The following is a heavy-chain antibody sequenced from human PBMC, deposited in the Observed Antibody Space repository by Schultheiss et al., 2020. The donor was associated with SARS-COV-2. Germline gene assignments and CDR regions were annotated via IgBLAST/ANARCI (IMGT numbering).Heavy chain of an antibody. CDR3: ARDSWAVVPAAGVRPALSPAFDP. Sequence: ASVKVSCKASGYTFTSYAMNWVRQATGQGLEWMGRINPNSGGTNYAQKFQGRVTITSDRSVSTAYMELSSLRSDDTAVYYCARDSWAVVPAAGVRPALSPAFDPWGQGTLVTVSS. CDR2: INPNSGGT. J-gene: IGHJ5*02. CDR1: GYTFTSYA. V-gene: IGHV1-2*06. D-gene: IGHD2-2*01.